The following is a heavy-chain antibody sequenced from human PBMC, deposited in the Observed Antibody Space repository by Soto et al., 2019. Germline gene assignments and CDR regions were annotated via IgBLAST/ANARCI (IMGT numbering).Heavy chain of an antibody. Sequence: SETLSLTCAVSGGSISSTIWWSWVRQPPEKGLEWIGEIDHSGSTSYNPSLKSRDTISVDVSKNQFSLNLSSVTAADTAVFYCARVKDTSSGYYLPFDYWGQGTLVTVSS. J-gene: IGHJ4*02. D-gene: IGHD3-22*01. CDR1: GGSISSTIW. CDR2: IDHSGST. CDR3: ARVKDTSSGYYLPFDY. V-gene: IGHV4-4*02.